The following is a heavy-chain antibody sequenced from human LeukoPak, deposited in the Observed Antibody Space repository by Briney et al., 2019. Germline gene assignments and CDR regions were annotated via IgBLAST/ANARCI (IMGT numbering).Heavy chain of an antibody. V-gene: IGHV3-33*01. Sequence: GGSLRLSCAASGFTFSSYGMHWVRQAPGKGLEWVAVIWYDGSNKYYVDSVKGRFTISRDNAKNSLYLQMNSLRAEDTAVYYCARDQDCGGDCASFDYWGQGTLVTVSS. D-gene: IGHD2-21*01. J-gene: IGHJ4*02. CDR3: ARDQDCGGDCASFDY. CDR2: IWYDGSNK. CDR1: GFTFSSYG.